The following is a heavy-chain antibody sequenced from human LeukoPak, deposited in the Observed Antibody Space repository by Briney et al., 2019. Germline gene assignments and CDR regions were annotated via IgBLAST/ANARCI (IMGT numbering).Heavy chain of an antibody. V-gene: IGHV3-7*01. CDR2: IKHDGSQT. Sequence: PGGSLRLSCEVSGFTFSSYWMSWVRQAPGKGLEWVANIKHDGSQTYYVDSVKGRFTISRDNAKNSVDLQMNSLRAEDTAVYYCARDSGSGSYSGYWGLGTLVTVSS. CDR3: ARDSGSGSYSGY. CDR1: GFTFSSYW. J-gene: IGHJ4*02. D-gene: IGHD3-10*01.